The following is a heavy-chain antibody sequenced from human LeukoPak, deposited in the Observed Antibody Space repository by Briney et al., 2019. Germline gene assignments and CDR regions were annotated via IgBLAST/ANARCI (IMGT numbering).Heavy chain of an antibody. Sequence: SVKVSCKASGGTFSSYAISWVRQAPGQGLEWMGGMIPIFGTANYAQKFQGRVTITADESTSTAYMELSSLRSEDTAVYYCARAKRQLVRGREVPYYFDYWGQGTLVTVSS. CDR1: GGTFSSYA. CDR2: MIPIFGTA. D-gene: IGHD6-6*01. CDR3: ARAKRQLVRGREVPYYFDY. J-gene: IGHJ4*02. V-gene: IGHV1-69*13.